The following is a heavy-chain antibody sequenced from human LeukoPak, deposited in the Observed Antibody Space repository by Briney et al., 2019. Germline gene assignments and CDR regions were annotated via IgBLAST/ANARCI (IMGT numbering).Heavy chain of an antibody. D-gene: IGHD3-22*01. CDR2: ISYDGSNK. CDR3: AKDRGYYYDSSGYSGDFQH. J-gene: IGHJ1*01. V-gene: IGHV3-30*18. CDR1: GFTFSSYG. Sequence: TGGSLRLSCAASGFTFSSYGMHWVRQAPGKGLEWVAVISYDGSNKYYADSVKGRFTISRDNSKNTLYLQMNSLRAEDTAVYYCAKDRGYYYDSSGYSGDFQHWGQGTLVTVSS.